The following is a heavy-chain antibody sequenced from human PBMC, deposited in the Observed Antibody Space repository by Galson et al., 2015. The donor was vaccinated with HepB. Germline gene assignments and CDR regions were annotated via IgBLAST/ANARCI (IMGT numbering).Heavy chain of an antibody. Sequence: CAISGDSVSSNSAAWNWIRQSPSRGLEWLGRTYYRSKWYNDYAVSVKSRITINPDTSKNQFSLQLNSVTPEDTAVYYCARGGEYSSGWYDFYYYGMDVWGQGTTVTVSS. CDR3: ARGGEYSSGWYDFYYYGMDV. V-gene: IGHV6-1*01. CDR2: TYYRSKWYN. J-gene: IGHJ6*02. D-gene: IGHD6-19*01. CDR1: GDSVSSNSAA.